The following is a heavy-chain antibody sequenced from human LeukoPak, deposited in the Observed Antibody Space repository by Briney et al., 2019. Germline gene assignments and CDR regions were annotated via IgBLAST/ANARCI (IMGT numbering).Heavy chain of an antibody. CDR2: ISYDGSHQ. Sequence: PGGSLRLSCAASGFTLSTYGMHGMHWVRQAPGKGLEWVAIISYDGSHQYYADSVKGRFTISRDNSKNTLYLQMNSLRAEDTAVYYCAKGYCSGTNCPAVDWGQGTPVTVSS. V-gene: IGHV3-30*18. J-gene: IGHJ4*02. D-gene: IGHD2-2*01. CDR1: GFTLSTYG. CDR3: AKGYCSGTNCPAVD.